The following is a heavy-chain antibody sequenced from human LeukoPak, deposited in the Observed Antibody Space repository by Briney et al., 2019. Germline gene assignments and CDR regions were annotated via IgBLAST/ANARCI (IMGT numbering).Heavy chain of an antibody. D-gene: IGHD3-16*01. CDR1: GGSINSYY. Sequence: SETLSLTCTVSGGSINSYYWSWIRQPPGKGLEWIGYIYYSGSTNYNPSLKSRVTISVDTSKNQFSLKLSSVTAADTAVYYCATWGRLRSFNYWGQGTLVTVSS. CDR3: ATWGRLRSFNY. J-gene: IGHJ4*02. V-gene: IGHV4-59*01. CDR2: IYYSGST.